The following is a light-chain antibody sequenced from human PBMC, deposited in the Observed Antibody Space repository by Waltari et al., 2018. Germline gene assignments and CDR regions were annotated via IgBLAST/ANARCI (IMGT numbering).Light chain of an antibody. V-gene: IGKV3-20*01. J-gene: IGKJ1*01. CDR1: QSVSSSN. CDR2: GTS. CDR3: HLSDSXFRT. Sequence: EIVLTQSPGTLSLSPGERATLSCRASQSVSSSNLAWYQQKPGQAPRRLIYGTSSRATGIPDRFSGSGSGTDFTLTISXXXPXDFAVYYCHLSDSXFRTXGQGTKVEIK.